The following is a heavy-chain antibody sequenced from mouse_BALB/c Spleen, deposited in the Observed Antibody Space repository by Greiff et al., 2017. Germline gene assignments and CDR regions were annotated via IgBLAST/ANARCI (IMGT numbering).Heavy chain of an antibody. CDR1: GFTFSSFG. V-gene: IGHV5-17*02. J-gene: IGHJ3*01. Sequence: DVMLVESGGGLVQPGGSRKLSCAASGFTFSSFGMHWVRQAPEKGLEWVAYISSGSSTIYYADTVKGRFTISRDNPKNTLFLQMTSLRSEDTAMYYCARYGNYPMAWFAYWGQGTLVTVSA. CDR3: ARYGNYPMAWFAY. D-gene: IGHD2-1*01. CDR2: ISSGSSTI.